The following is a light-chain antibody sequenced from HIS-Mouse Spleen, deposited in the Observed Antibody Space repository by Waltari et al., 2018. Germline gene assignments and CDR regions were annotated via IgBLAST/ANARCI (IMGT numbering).Light chain of an antibody. CDR3: SSYTSSSFNVV. Sequence: QSALTQPASVSGSPGQSIPIPCTGTSSDVGRYNHVSWYQQHPGKAPKLMIYDVSNRPSGVSNRFSGSKSGNTASLTISGLQAEDEADYYCSSYTSSSFNVVFGGGTKLTVL. CDR1: SSDVGRYNH. J-gene: IGLJ2*01. CDR2: DVS. V-gene: IGLV2-14*03.